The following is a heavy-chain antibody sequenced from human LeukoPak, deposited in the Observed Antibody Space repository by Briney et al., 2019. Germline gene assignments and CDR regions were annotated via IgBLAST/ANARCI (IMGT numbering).Heavy chain of an antibody. J-gene: IGHJ4*02. V-gene: IGHV3-21*01. CDR2: ISSSSSYI. CDR3: ASIAAAGSPFDY. Sequence: GGSLRLSCAASGFTFSSYSMNWVRQAPGKGLEWVSSISSSSSYIYYADSVKGRFTISRDNAKNSLYLQMNNLRAEDTAVYYCASIAAAGSPFDYWGQGTLVTVSS. CDR1: GFTFSSYS. D-gene: IGHD6-13*01.